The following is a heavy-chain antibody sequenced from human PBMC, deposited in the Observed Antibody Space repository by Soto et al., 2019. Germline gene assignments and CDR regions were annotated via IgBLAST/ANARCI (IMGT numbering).Heavy chain of an antibody. V-gene: IGHV3-23*01. D-gene: IGHD1-26*01. Sequence: EVQLLESGGGLVQPGGSLRLSCAASGFTFSSYAMSWVRQAPGKGLEWVSAISGSGGSTYYADSVKGRFTISRDNSKNTLYLQMNSLRAEDTAVYYCATTLSSYGDYYNYGMDVWGQGTTVTVSS. CDR1: GFTFSSYA. J-gene: IGHJ6*02. CDR2: ISGSGGST. CDR3: ATTLSSYGDYYNYGMDV.